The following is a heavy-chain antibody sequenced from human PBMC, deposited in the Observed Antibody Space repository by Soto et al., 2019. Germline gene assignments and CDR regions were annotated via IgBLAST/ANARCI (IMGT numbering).Heavy chain of an antibody. CDR1: GDSVSSNSAA. CDR2: TYYRSKWYN. Sequence: SQTLSLPCAISGDSVSSNSAAWNWIRQSPSRGLEWLGRTYYRSKWYNDYAVSVKSRITINPDTSKNQFSLQLNSVTPEDTAVYYCARGRRYSSGWYSGCWFDPWGQGTLVTVSS. J-gene: IGHJ5*02. D-gene: IGHD6-19*01. V-gene: IGHV6-1*01. CDR3: ARGRRYSSGWYSGCWFDP.